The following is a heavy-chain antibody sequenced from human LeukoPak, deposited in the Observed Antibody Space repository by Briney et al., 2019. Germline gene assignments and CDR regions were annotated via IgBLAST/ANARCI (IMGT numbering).Heavy chain of an antibody. CDR1: GFTFSDYW. CDR3: AREGNYGDYENDY. J-gene: IGHJ4*02. Sequence: GGSLRLSCAASGFTFSDYWMHWVRQAPGKGLEWVANIKQDGSEKYYVDSVKGRFTISRDNAKNSLYLQMNSLRAEDTAVYYCAREGNYGDYENDYWGQGTLVTVSS. D-gene: IGHD4-17*01. V-gene: IGHV3-7*01. CDR2: IKQDGSEK.